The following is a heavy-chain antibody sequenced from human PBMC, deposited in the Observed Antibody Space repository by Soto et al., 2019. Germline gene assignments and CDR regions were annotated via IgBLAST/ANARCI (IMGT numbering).Heavy chain of an antibody. Sequence: QVQLVQSGAEVKKPGSSVKVSCKASGGTFSTYVITWVRQAPGQGLEWLGGIIPVFDTTYYAQKFQGRVTCTADKSTNTAYMELRSLTSEDTAVYYCARGPAIGSWFDPWGQGTLVTVSS. J-gene: IGHJ5*02. CDR1: GGTFSTYV. D-gene: IGHD1-26*01. CDR3: ARGPAIGSWFDP. V-gene: IGHV1-69*06. CDR2: IIPVFDTT.